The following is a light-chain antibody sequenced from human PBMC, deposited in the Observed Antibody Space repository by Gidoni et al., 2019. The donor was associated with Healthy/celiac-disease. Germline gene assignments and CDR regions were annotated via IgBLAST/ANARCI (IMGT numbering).Light chain of an antibody. CDR2: DAS. CDR1: QDSSNY. V-gene: IGKV1-33*01. CDR3: QQYDNLPFT. Sequence: EIQMTQYPSSLSASVGDRVTITFQASQDSSNYLNWYQQKPGKDPKLLIYDASNLETGVPSRFRGSGSGTYFTFTISSLQPEDIATYYCQQYDNLPFTFGPVTKLDIK. J-gene: IGKJ3*01.